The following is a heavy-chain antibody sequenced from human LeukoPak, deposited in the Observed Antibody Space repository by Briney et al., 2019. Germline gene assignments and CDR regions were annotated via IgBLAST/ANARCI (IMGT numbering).Heavy chain of an antibody. CDR2: INPKSGVT. V-gene: IGHV1-2*02. J-gene: IGHJ5*02. D-gene: IGHD6-19*01. CDR3: ARDHGSSGWYWFDP. Sequence: ASVKVSCKASGYTFTGYYMHWVRQAPGHGPEWMGWINPKSGVTNYAQKVQGRVTMTSATSISTAYMNFSRLRSDDTAVYYCARDHGSSGWYWFDPWGQGTLVTVSS. CDR1: GYTFTGYY.